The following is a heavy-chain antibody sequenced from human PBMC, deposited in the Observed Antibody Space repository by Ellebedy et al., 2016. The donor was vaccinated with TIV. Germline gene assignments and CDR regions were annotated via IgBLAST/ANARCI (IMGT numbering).Heavy chain of an antibody. CDR1: GFTFRSHG. CDR2: ISSDGSNK. Sequence: GGSPRLSXVASGFTFRSHGIYWVRQAPGKGLEWVAVISSDGSNKYYADSVKGRFTISRDNSKNTLYLQMNSLRTDDMAVYYCARGGSSGSSDYWGQGTLVTVSS. V-gene: IGHV3-30*03. D-gene: IGHD3-10*01. CDR3: ARGGSSGSSDY. J-gene: IGHJ4*02.